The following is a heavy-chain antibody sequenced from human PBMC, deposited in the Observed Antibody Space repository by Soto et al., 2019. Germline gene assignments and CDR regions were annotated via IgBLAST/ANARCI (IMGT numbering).Heavy chain of an antibody. J-gene: IGHJ4*02. CDR1: GYTFTNYA. CDR3: ARAWFGDFVYYFDY. Sequence: GASVKVSCKASGYTFTNYAISWVRQAPGQGLEWMGWISAYNGNTNYAQKLQGRVTMTTDTSTSSASMELRSLRSDDTAVYYCARAWFGDFVYYFDYRGQGTLVTVSS. D-gene: IGHD3-10*01. CDR2: ISAYNGNT. V-gene: IGHV1-18*01.